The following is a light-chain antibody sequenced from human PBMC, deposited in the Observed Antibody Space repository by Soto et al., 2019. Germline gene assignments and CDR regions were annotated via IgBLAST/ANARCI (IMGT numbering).Light chain of an antibody. CDR1: QSLLHSNGKTY. CDR3: MQSIDLPWT. J-gene: IGKJ1*01. Sequence: VLTQTPPSLSVTPGQSASISCKSRQSLLHSNGKTYLHWYLQRPGQPPQLLIYEVSSVFSGLPDRFSGSGSGTDFTLKISRVEAGDVGTYYCMQSIDLPWTFGQGTKVEI. CDR2: EVS. V-gene: IGKV2-29*03.